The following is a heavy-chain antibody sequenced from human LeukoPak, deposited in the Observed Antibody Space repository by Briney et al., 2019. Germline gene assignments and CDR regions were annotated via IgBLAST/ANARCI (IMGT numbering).Heavy chain of an antibody. V-gene: IGHV4-59*01. CDR3: ARLGYYDSSGYPNLFDP. Sequence: SETLSLTCTVSGGSISSYYWSWIRQPPGKGLEWIGYIYYSGSTNYNPSLKSRVTISVDTSKNQFSLKLSSVTAADTAVYYCARLGYYDSSGYPNLFDPWGQGTLVTVSS. D-gene: IGHD3-22*01. CDR1: GGSISSYY. CDR2: IYYSGST. J-gene: IGHJ5*02.